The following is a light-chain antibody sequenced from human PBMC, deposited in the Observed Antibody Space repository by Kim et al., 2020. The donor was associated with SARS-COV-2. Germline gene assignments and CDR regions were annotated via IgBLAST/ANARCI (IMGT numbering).Light chain of an antibody. CDR1: NIGSKS. J-gene: IGLJ3*02. CDR3: QVWDSSSDHRV. V-gene: IGLV3-21*04. CDR2: YDS. Sequence: SYELTQPPSMSVAPGKPARITCGGNNIGSKSVHWYQQKPGQAPVLVIYYDSDRPSGIPERFSGSNSGNTATLTISRVEAGDEADYYCQVWDSSSDHRVFG.